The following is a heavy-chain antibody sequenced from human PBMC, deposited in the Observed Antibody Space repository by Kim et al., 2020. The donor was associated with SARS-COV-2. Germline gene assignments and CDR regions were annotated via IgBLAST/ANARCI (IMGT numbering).Heavy chain of an antibody. D-gene: IGHD3-22*01. CDR1: GFTFSSYG. J-gene: IGHJ4*02. CDR2: ISYDGSNK. V-gene: IGHV3-30*18. CDR3: AKGAVVIFILDY. Sequence: GGSLRLSCAASGFTFSSYGMHWVRQAPGKGLEWVAVISYDGSNKYYADSVKGRFTISRDNSKNTLYLQMNSLRAEDTAVYYCAKGAVVIFILDYWGQGTLVTVSS.